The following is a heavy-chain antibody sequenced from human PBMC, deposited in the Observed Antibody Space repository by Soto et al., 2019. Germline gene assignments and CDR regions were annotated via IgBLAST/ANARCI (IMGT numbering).Heavy chain of an antibody. CDR2: TYYRSRWHN. V-gene: IGHV6-1*01. CDR3: ARYTNAWYLDY. D-gene: IGHD2-2*02. J-gene: IGHJ4*02. Sequence: SQTLSLTCAISGDSVSNIDAVWNWIRQSPSRGLEWLGRTYYRSRWHNEYALSVKSRMTINPDTSKNQFSLHLNSVTPDDTAIYYCARYTNAWYLDYWGQGTRVTVSS. CDR1: GDSVSNIDAV.